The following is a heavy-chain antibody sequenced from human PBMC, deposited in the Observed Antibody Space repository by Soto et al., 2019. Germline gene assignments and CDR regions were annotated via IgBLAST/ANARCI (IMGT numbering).Heavy chain of an antibody. Sequence: GESLKISCNGSGYTFSSYWIGWVRQVPGKGLEWMGIIYPGDSDARYSPSFQGQVTISADKSLTTDYMQWNSLRPSDSGIYYCATVGWRGGYFDRGGPLHDWGQGTKVTVSS. CDR3: ATVGWRGGYFDRGGPLHD. CDR1: GYTFSSYW. CDR2: IYPGDSDA. D-gene: IGHD2-21*01. J-gene: IGHJ1*01. V-gene: IGHV5-51*01.